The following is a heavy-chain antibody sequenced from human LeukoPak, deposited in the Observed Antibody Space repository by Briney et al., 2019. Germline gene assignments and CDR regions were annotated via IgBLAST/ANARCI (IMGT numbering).Heavy chain of an antibody. J-gene: IGHJ5*02. CDR3: ARDYYSSSGSIYNWFDP. CDR1: GFTFSSYA. Sequence: GGSLRLSCAASGFTFSSYAMHSVRQAPGKGLEWVAVISYDGSNKYYADSVKGRFTISRDNSKNTLYLQMDSLTAEDTAVYYCARDYYSSSGSIYNWFDPWGQGTLVTVSS. CDR2: ISYDGSNK. V-gene: IGHV3-30*04. D-gene: IGHD3-10*01.